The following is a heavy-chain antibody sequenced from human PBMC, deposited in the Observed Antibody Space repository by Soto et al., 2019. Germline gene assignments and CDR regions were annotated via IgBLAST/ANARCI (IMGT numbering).Heavy chain of an antibody. D-gene: IGHD6-13*01. J-gene: IGHJ4*02. V-gene: IGHV1-69*01. CDR3: ARAVAAAGTADCFDY. CDR2: IIPIFGTA. CDR1: GGTFSSYA. Sequence: QVQLVQSGAEVKKPGSSVKVSCKASGGTFSSYAISWVRQAPGQGLEWMGGIIPIFGTANYSQKFLGRVTITADESTITAYRELSSLRSEDTAVYYCARAVAAAGTADCFDYWGQGTLVTVSS.